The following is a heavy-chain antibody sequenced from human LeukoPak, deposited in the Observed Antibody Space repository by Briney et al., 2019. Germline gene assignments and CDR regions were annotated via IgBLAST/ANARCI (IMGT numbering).Heavy chain of an antibody. J-gene: IGHJ6*03. Sequence: SVKVSCKDSGGTFSSYAISWVRQAPGQGLEWMGRIIPIFGTANYAQKFQGRVTITTDESTSTAYMELSSLRSEDTAVYYCARAVTCSSTSCPWDYYYMDVWGKGTTVTVSS. D-gene: IGHD2-2*01. CDR3: ARAVTCSSTSCPWDYYYMDV. CDR2: IIPIFGTA. V-gene: IGHV1-69*05. CDR1: GGTFSSYA.